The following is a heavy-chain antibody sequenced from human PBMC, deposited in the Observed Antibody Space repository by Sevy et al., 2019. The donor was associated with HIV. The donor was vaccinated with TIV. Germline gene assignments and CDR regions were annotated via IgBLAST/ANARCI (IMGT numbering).Heavy chain of an antibody. Sequence: GGSLRLSCAASGFTFSSYGMHWVRQAPGKGLEWVAVISYDGSNKYYADSVKGRFTISRDNSKNTLYLQMISLRAEDTAVYYCAKQWLVEYYYYYYGMDVWGQGTTVTVSS. CDR2: ISYDGSNK. V-gene: IGHV3-30*18. D-gene: IGHD6-19*01. CDR1: GFTFSSYG. CDR3: AKQWLVEYYYYYYGMDV. J-gene: IGHJ6*02.